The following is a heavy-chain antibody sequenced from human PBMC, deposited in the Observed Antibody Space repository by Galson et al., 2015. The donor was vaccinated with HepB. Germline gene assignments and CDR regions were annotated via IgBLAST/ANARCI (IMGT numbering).Heavy chain of an antibody. D-gene: IGHD3-22*01. CDR2: ISYDGSNK. CDR1: GFTFSSYA. J-gene: IGHJ4*02. CDR3: ARDRFTMIVVVMGGPIDY. Sequence: SLRLSCAASGFTFSSYAMHWVRQAPGKGLEWVAVISYDGSNKYYADSVKGRFTISRDNSKNTLYLQMNSLRAEDTAVYYCARDRFTMIVVVMGGPIDYWGQGTLVTVSS. V-gene: IGHV3-30*04.